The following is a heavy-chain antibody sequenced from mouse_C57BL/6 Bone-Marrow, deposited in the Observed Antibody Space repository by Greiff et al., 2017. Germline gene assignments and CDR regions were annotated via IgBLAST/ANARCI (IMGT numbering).Heavy chain of an antibody. CDR1: GFTFSSYA. Sequence: EVQLVESGGGLVKPGGSLKLSCAASGFTFSSYAMSWVRQTPEKRLEWVATISDGGSYTYYPDNVKGRFTISRDNAKNNLYLQMSHLKSVDTAMYYCARGGGQLRPYYFDYWGQGTTLTVSS. D-gene: IGHD3-2*02. CDR3: ARGGGQLRPYYFDY. CDR2: ISDGGSYT. V-gene: IGHV5-4*01. J-gene: IGHJ2*01.